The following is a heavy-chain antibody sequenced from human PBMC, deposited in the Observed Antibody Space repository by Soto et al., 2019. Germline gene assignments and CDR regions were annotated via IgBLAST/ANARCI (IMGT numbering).Heavy chain of an antibody. V-gene: IGHV3-64*01. CDR2: ISSNGGST. J-gene: IGHJ6*02. D-gene: IGHD3-10*01. CDR1: GFTFSSYA. Sequence: EVQLVESGGGLVQPGGSLRLSCAASGFTFSSYAMHWVRQAPGKGLEYVSAISSNGGSTYYANSVKGRFTISRDNSKNTLYLQMGSLRAEDMAVYYCARSGELLIAGMDVWGQGTTVTVSS. CDR3: ARSGELLIAGMDV.